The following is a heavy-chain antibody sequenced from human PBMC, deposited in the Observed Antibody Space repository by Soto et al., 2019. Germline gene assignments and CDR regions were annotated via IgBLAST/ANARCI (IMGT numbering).Heavy chain of an antibody. D-gene: IGHD6-13*01. CDR2: IIPIFGTA. CDR3: ARDNRAAAGNYYYYGMDV. V-gene: IGHV1-69*13. CDR1: GGTFSSYA. J-gene: IGHJ6*02. Sequence: ASVKVSCKASGGTFSSYAISWVRQAPGQGLEWMGGIIPIFGTANYAQKFQGRVTITADESTSTAYMELSSLRTEDTAVYYCARDNRAAAGNYYYYGMDVWGQGTTVTVSS.